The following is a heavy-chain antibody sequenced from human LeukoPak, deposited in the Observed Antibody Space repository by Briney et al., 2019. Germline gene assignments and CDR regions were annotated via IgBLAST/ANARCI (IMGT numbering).Heavy chain of an antibody. CDR2: VNPNSGDT. Sequence: GASVKVPCKASGYTFTGYYLHWVRQAPGQGLEWMGCVNPNSGDTNYAQKFQGSVTMTRDTSISTVYMELSRLRSDDTAVYYCARASGSYWWFDSWGQGTLVTVPS. CDR1: GYTFTGYY. J-gene: IGHJ5*01. V-gene: IGHV1-2*02. CDR3: ARASGSYWWFDS. D-gene: IGHD1-26*01.